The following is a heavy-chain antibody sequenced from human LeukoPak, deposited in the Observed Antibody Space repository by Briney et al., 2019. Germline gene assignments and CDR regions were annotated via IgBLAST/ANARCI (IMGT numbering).Heavy chain of an antibody. CDR2: IYYSGST. Sequence: PSETLSLTCTVSGGSISSYYWSWIRQPPGKGLEWIGYIYYSGSTNYNPSLKSRVTISVDTSKNQFSLKLSSVTAADTAVYYCAVYCSSTSCNNWFDPWGQGTLVTVSS. V-gene: IGHV4-59*08. CDR1: GGSISSYY. J-gene: IGHJ5*02. D-gene: IGHD2-2*01. CDR3: AVYCSSTSCNNWFDP.